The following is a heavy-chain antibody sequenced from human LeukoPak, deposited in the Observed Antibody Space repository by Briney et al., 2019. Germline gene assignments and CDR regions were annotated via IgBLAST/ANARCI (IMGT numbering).Heavy chain of an antibody. V-gene: IGHV1-2*02. CDR1: GYTFTGDY. CDR2: INPNSGDT. D-gene: IGHD2-2*01. Sequence: GASVKVSCTASGYTFTGDYMHWVRQAPGQGFEWMGWINPNSGDTNYAQKFQGRVTMTRDTSISTAHMELSRLRSDDTAVYYCARANPLYCSSTTCLFDYWGQGTLVTVSS. J-gene: IGHJ4*02. CDR3: ARANPLYCSSTTCLFDY.